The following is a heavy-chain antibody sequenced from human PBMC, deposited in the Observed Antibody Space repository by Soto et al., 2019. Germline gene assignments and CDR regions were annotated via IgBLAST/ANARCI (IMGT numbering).Heavy chain of an antibody. V-gene: IGHV3-53*04. Sequence: GGPMTLSCAASGLSVSSNYMNWIRQAPGKGLEWVSVIYSGGSTYYADSVKGRFTISRHNSKNTLYLQMNSLRAEDTAVYYCARRTVDYGDYLGAFDIWGQGTMVTVSS. CDR1: GLSVSSNY. CDR3: ARRTVDYGDYLGAFDI. J-gene: IGHJ3*02. CDR2: IYSGGST. D-gene: IGHD4-17*01.